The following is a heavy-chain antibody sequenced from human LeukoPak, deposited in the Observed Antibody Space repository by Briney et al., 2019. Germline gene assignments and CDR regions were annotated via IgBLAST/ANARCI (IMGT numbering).Heavy chain of an antibody. D-gene: IGHD2-21*02. J-gene: IGHJ3*02. CDR1: GDTVSSKNAA. CDR2: TYYRSKWYN. V-gene: IGHV6-1*01. CDR3: ARDNLNCGGDCFSSRAFDI. Sequence: SQTLSLTCAISGDTVSSKNAAWNWIRQSPSRGLEWLGRTYYRSKWYNDYAVSVKSRININPDTSKNQFSLQLNSVTPEDTAVYYCARDNLNCGGDCFSSRAFDIWGQGTMVTVSS.